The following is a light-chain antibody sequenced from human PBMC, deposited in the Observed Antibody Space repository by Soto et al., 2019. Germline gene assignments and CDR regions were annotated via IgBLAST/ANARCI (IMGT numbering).Light chain of an antibody. Sequence: QSALAQPPSASGSPGQSVTISCTGSGSDIGAYNFVSWYQQHPGKAPKLMIFGVTKRPSGVPDRFSGSKSGNTASLTVSGLQADDEAVYYCYSYAGSNIWVFGGGTKLTVL. CDR3: YSYAGSNIWV. CDR1: GSDIGAYNF. J-gene: IGLJ2*01. CDR2: GVT. V-gene: IGLV2-8*01.